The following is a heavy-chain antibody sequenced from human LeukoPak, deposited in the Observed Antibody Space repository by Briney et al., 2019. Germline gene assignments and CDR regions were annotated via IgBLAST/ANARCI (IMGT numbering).Heavy chain of an antibody. J-gene: IGHJ5*02. CDR1: GGAISTYY. CDR3: ARDYYGSGSLRFDP. D-gene: IGHD3-10*01. V-gene: IGHV4-59*01. Sequence: PSETLSLTCTVSGGAISTYYWSWIRKPPGKGLEWIGYIYYSGSTNYNPSLKSRVTISVDTSKNLFSLKLSSVTAADTAVYYCARDYYGSGSLRFDPWGQGTLVNVSS. CDR2: IYYSGST.